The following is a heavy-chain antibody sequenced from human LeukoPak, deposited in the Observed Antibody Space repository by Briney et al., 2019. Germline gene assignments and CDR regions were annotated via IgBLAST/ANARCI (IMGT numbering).Heavy chain of an antibody. CDR2: IYYSGST. Sequence: SETLSLTCTVSGGSISSSSYYWGWIRQPPGKGLAWIGSIYYSGSTYSNPSPKSRVTISVDTSKNQFSLKLSSVTAADTALYYCARGGYNYYFDYWGQGTLVTVSS. J-gene: IGHJ4*02. V-gene: IGHV4-39*07. D-gene: IGHD5-24*01. CDR3: ARGGYNYYFDY. CDR1: GGSISSSSYY.